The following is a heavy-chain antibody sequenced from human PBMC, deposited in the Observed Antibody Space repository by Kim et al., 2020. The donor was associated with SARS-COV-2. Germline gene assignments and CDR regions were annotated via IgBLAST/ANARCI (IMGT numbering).Heavy chain of an antibody. CDR1: GFTFSSYG. V-gene: IGHV3-30*18. Sequence: GGSLRLSCVASGFTFSSYGIHWVRQAPGKGLEWVAVISYDGNNKFCADSVKGRFTISRDNSKNTLYLQMDSLRAEDTAVYYCAKDASGHNGGLAIDYWGQGTLVTVSS. J-gene: IGHJ4*02. CDR2: ISYDGNNK. CDR3: AKDASGHNGGLAIDY. D-gene: IGHD3-16*01.